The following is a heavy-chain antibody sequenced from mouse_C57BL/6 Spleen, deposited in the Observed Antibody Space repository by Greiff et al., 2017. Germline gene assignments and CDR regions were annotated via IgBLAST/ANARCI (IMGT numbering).Heavy chain of an antibody. CDR1: GYTFTSYW. D-gene: IGHD1-1*01. CDR2: IHPNSGST. V-gene: IGHV1-64*01. Sequence: QVQLQQPGAELVKPGASVKLSCKASGYTFTSYWMHWVKQRPGQGLEWIGMIHPNSGSTNYNEKFKSKATLTVDKSSSTAYMQLSSLTSEDSAVYYCARGTTEAWFAYGGQGTLVTVSA. J-gene: IGHJ3*01. CDR3: ARGTTEAWFAY.